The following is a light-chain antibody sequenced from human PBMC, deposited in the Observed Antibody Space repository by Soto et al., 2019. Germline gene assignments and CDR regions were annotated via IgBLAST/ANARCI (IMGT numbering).Light chain of an antibody. CDR1: SSDVGGYNY. CDR2: EVS. J-gene: IGLJ2*01. V-gene: IGLV2-8*01. CDR3: CSYARSNFVV. Sequence: QSALTQPPSASGSPGQSVTISCTGTSSDVGGYNYVSWYQQHPGKAPKLMIYEVSKRPSGVSNRFSGSKSGNTASLTISGLQTEDEADYYCCSYARSNFVVFGGGTKVTVL.